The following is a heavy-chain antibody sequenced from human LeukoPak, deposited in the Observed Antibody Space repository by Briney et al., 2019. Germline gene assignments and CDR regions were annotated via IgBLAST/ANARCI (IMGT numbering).Heavy chain of an antibody. V-gene: IGHV3-48*03. CDR1: GFSFSSYE. J-gene: IGHJ4*02. Sequence: SLRLSCAASGFSFSSYEMNWVRQAPGKGLEWVSNISTSGSTKYYADSVKGRFTVSRDNAKNSLYLQMNSLRAGDTGVYYCTKLAVASADSWGQGTLVTVSS. CDR3: TKLAVASADS. CDR2: ISTSGSTK. D-gene: IGHD6-19*01.